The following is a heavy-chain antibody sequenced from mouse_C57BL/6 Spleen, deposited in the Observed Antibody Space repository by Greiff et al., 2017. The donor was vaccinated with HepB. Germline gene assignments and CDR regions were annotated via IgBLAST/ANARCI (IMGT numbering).Heavy chain of an antibody. J-gene: IGHJ3*01. CDR3: ARKEIKSGFAY. CDR2: ISYDGSN. Sequence: EVQLKESGPGLVKPSQSLSLTCSVTGYSITSGYYWNWIRQFPGNKLEWMGYISYDGSNNYNPSLKNRISITRDTSKNQFFLKLNSVTTEDTATYYCARKEIKSGFAYWGQGTLVTVSA. V-gene: IGHV3-6*01. D-gene: IGHD2-4*01. CDR1: GYSITSGYY.